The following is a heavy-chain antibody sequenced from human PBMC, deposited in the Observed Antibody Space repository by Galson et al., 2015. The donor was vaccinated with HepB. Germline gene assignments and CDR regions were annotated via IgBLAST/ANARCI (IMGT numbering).Heavy chain of an antibody. J-gene: IGHJ4*02. D-gene: IGHD3-16*01. Sequence: SLKLSCAASGFTFSSYGMHWVRQAPGKGLEWVAIIWYDGSYKYYADSVKGRFTISREDSQNTLYLQMIRLRAEDTAVYYCARLSLGGGFDYWGQGTLVTVCS. CDR2: IWYDGSYK. CDR3: ARLSLGGGFDY. V-gene: IGHV3-33*01. CDR1: GFTFSSYG.